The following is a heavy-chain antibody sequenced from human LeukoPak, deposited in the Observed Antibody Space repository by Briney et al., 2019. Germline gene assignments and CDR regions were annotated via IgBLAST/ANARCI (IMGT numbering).Heavy chain of an antibody. CDR3: ARADDYVWGSYRLMSHYYYNMDV. J-gene: IGHJ6*03. V-gene: IGHV1-69*05. Sequence: SVKVSCKASGGTLSSYAISWVLQAPGQGLERMGGIIPIFGTANYAQKFQGRVTITTDESTSTAYMELSSLRSEDTAVYYCARADDYVWGSYRLMSHYYYNMDVWGKGTTVTVSS. CDR2: IIPIFGTA. D-gene: IGHD3-16*02. CDR1: GGTLSSYA.